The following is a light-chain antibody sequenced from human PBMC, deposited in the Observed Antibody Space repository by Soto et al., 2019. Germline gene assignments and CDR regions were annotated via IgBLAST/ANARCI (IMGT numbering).Light chain of an antibody. CDR1: SSDVGVYNY. J-gene: IGLJ3*02. V-gene: IGLV2-11*01. CDR3: CSYAGSYTWV. CDR2: DVN. Sequence: QSALTQPRSVSGSPGQSVTISCTGTSSDVGVYNYFSWYQQHPGKAPKLMIYDVNKRPSGVPDRFSGSKSGNTASLTISGLRAEDESDYYCCSYAGSYTWVFGGGTQVTVL.